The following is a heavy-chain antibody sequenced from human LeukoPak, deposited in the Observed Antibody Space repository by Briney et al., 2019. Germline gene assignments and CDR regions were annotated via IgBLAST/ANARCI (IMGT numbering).Heavy chain of an antibody. V-gene: IGHV1-69*05. Sequence: SVKVSCKASGGTFSSYAISWVRQAPGQGLEWMGRIIPIFGTANYAQKFQGRATITTDESTSTAYMELSSLRSEDTAVYYCASRAIAAAGSFDYWGQGTLVTVSS. CDR1: GGTFSSYA. CDR3: ASRAIAAAGSFDY. J-gene: IGHJ4*02. D-gene: IGHD6-13*01. CDR2: IIPIFGTA.